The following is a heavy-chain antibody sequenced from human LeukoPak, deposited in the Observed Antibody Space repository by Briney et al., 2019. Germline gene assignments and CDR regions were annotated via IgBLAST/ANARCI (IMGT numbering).Heavy chain of an antibody. CDR2: IYHSGST. D-gene: IGHD6-13*01. CDR3: ARVKLAQYYFDY. CDR1: GYSISSGYY. Sequence: SETLSLTCTVSGYSISSGYYWGWIRQPPGKGLGWIGSIYHSGSTYYNQSLKSRVTISVDTSKNQFSLKLSSVTAADTAVYYCARVKLAQYYFDYWGQGTLVTVSS. J-gene: IGHJ4*02. V-gene: IGHV4-38-2*02.